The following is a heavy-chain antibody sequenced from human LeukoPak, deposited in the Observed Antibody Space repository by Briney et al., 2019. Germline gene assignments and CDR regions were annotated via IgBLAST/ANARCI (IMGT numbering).Heavy chain of an antibody. CDR1: GGSFSGYY. D-gene: IGHD2-15*01. CDR2: INHSGST. V-gene: IGHV4-34*01. CDR3: ARGEAASFDY. Sequence: SETQSLTCAVYGGSFSGYYWSWIRQPPGKGLEWIGEINHSGSTNYNPSLKSRVTISVDTSKNQFSLKLSSVTAADTAVYYCARGEAASFDYWGQGTLVTVSS. J-gene: IGHJ4*02.